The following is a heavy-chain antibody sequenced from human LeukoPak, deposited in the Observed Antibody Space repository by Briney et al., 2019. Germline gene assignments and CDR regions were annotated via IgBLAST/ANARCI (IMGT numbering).Heavy chain of an antibody. CDR3: AKGQRYCSSTSCYLLGY. CDR2: ISYDGSNK. Sequence: PGGSLRLSCAASGFTFSSYWMSWVRQAPGKGLEWVTVISYDGSNKYYADSVKGRFTISRDNSKNTLYLQMNSLRAEDTAVYYCAKGQRYCSSTSCYLLGYWGQGTLVTVSS. J-gene: IGHJ4*02. CDR1: GFTFSSYW. V-gene: IGHV3-30*18. D-gene: IGHD2-2*01.